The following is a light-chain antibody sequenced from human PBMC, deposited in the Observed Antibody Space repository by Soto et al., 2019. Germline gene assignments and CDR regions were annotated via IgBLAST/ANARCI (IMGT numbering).Light chain of an antibody. V-gene: IGKV1-5*01. CDR1: QTISTW. CDR3: QQYHNLWT. Sequence: DIQVTQSPPTLSASVGDRFTITCRASQTISTWMAWYQQKPGKAPKLLVYDASTLQSGVVSRFSGSGSGTEFTLTISSLQPDDFALYYCQQYHNLWTFGQGTTVDIK. CDR2: DAS. J-gene: IGKJ1*01.